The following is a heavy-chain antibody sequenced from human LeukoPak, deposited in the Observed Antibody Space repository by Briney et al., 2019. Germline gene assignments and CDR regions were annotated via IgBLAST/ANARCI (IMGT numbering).Heavy chain of an antibody. J-gene: IGHJ6*03. CDR3: ARASYGGNPSPSAVYYYYYYMDV. CDR1: GYTFTSYD. Sequence: ASVKVSCKASGYTFTSYDINWVRQATGQGLEWMGWMNPNSGNTGYAQKFQGRVTMTRNTSISTAYMELSSLRSEDTAVYHCARASYGGNPSPSAVYYYYYYMDVWGKGTTVTVSS. D-gene: IGHD4/OR15-4a*01. CDR2: MNPNSGNT. V-gene: IGHV1-8*01.